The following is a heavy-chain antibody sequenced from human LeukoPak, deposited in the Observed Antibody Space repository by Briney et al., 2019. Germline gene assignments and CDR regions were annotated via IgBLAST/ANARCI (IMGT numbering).Heavy chain of an antibody. CDR2: ISAYNGNT. D-gene: IGHD3-22*01. J-gene: IGHJ4*02. CDR3: ARRDYYDSSGYLY. V-gene: IGHV1-18*01. CDR1: GYTFTIYG. Sequence: ASVKVSCTASGYTFTIYGISWVRQAPGQGLEGMEWISAYNGNTNYAQKLQGRVTMTTDTSTSTAYMELRSLRSAATAVYYCARRDYYDSSGYLYWGQGTLVTVSS.